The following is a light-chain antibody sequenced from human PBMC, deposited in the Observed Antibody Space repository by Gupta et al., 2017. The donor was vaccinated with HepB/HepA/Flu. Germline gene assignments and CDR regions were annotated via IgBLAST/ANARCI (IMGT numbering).Light chain of an antibody. CDR1: QSVNRGY. CDR2: GAS. V-gene: IGKV3-20*01. CDR3: QQYGPSHVCS. J-gene: IGKJ2*04. Sequence: EIMLTQSPGTLSLSPGERATLSCRASQSVNRGYLAWYQQKPGQAPRLLIYGASSRASGIPDRFSGSGSGTDFTLTISRLEPEDFAVYYCQQYGPSHVCSFGQGTKLEIK.